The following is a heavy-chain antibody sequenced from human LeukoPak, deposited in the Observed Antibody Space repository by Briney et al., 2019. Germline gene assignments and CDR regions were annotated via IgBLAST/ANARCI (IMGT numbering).Heavy chain of an antibody. CDR1: GFTFSSYG. V-gene: IGHV3-30*18. J-gene: IGHJ4*02. D-gene: IGHD6-6*01. CDR3: ENLEGYSSSGGNY. CDR2: ISYDGSNK. Sequence: GGSLRLSCAASGFTFSSYGMHWVRQAPGKGLEWVAVISYDGSNKYYADSVKGRFTISRDNSKNTPYLQMNSLRAEDTAVYYWENLEGYSSSGGNYGGQEPLFT.